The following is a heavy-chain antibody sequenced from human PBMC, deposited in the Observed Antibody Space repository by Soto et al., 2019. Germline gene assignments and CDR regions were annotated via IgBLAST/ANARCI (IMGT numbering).Heavy chain of an antibody. D-gene: IGHD4-4*01. J-gene: IGHJ4*02. Sequence: GGSLRLSCAASGFTFSSYWMHWVRQAPGKGLVWVSRINSDGSTTNYVDSVKGRFTISRENAKNTLSLQMNSLRAEDTAVYYCARMDGGNYDNWGQVPLVTFSS. CDR1: GFTFSSYW. CDR3: ARMDGGNYDN. V-gene: IGHV3-74*01. CDR2: INSDGSTT.